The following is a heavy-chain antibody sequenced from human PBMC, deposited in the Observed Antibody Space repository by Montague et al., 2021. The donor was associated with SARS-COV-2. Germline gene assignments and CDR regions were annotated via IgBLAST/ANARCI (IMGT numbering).Heavy chain of an antibody. CDR2: INHTGAT. CDR1: GGSFSDYY. Sequence: SETLSPTCAVYGGSFSDYYWSWIRQPPGKGLEWIGEINHTGATNHNPSLKSRVTLSMDTSKNQFSLNLKSVTAADTAVHYCARGLIRINMAVVIFIGGQYWFDSWGQGTLVTVTS. D-gene: IGHD3-22*01. J-gene: IGHJ5*01. CDR3: ARGLIRINMAVVIFIGGQYWFDS. V-gene: IGHV4-34*01.